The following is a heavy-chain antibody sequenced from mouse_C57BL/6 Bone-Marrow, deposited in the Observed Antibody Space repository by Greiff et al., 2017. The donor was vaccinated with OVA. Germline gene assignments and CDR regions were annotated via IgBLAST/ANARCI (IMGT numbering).Heavy chain of an antibody. CDR3: ARNNYSNYPFDY. CDR2: IWSGGST. D-gene: IGHD2-5*01. Sequence: QVQLQQSGPGLVQPSQSLSITCTVSGFSLTSYGVHWVRQSPGKGLEWLGVIWSGGSTDYNAAFISRLSISKDNSKSQVFFKMNSLQADDTAIYYCARNNYSNYPFDYWGQGTTLTVSS. J-gene: IGHJ2*01. V-gene: IGHV2-2*01. CDR1: GFSLTSYG.